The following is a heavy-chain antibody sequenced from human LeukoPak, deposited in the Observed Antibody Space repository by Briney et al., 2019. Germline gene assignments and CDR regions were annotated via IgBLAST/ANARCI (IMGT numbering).Heavy chain of an antibody. CDR2: MNPNSGNT. D-gene: IGHD3-22*01. CDR3: ARETSGYYFL. J-gene: IGHJ4*02. V-gene: IGHV1-8*01. Sequence: ASVKVSCKASGYTFTSYDINWVRQATGQGLEWMGWMNPNSGNTGYAQKFQGRLTMTRDTSIRTAYMELSSLRSEDTAVYYCARETSGYYFLWGQGTLVTASS. CDR1: GYTFTSYD.